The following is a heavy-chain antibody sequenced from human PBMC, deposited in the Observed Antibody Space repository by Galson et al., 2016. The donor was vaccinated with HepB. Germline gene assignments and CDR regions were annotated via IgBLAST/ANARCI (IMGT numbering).Heavy chain of an antibody. CDR3: ARDGDSAAGKVFHH. CDR2: ISAYNGHT. Sequence: SVKVSCKASGYTFNNFGLNWVRQAPGQGLEWMGWISAYNGHTNYAQKVQGRVTMTTDTSTSTAYMELRSLTSDDTAVYYRARDGDSAAGKVFHHWGQGTLVTVSS. V-gene: IGHV1-18*01. CDR1: GYTFNNFG. D-gene: IGHD6-13*01. J-gene: IGHJ1*01.